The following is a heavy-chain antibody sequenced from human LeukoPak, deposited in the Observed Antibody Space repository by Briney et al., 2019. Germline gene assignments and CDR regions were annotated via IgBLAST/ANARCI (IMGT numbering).Heavy chain of an antibody. D-gene: IGHD1-26*01. CDR1: GFTFSIYA. CDR2: ISGGGAVT. Sequence: GGSLRLSCAASGFTFSIYAMTGVRQAPGKGLEGVSAISGGGAVTYYADSVKGRFTISRDNSKNTLYLKMNSLRAEETAVYYCAKTYTGSYLGVFDIWGQGTMVTVSS. J-gene: IGHJ3*02. V-gene: IGHV3-23*01. CDR3: AKTYTGSYLGVFDI.